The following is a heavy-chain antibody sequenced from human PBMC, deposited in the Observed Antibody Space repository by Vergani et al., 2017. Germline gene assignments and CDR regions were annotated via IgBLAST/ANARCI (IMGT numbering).Heavy chain of an antibody. CDR3: ARGSNVWGSYRYFDY. CDR2: INHSGST. CDR1: GGSFSGYY. V-gene: IGHV4-34*01. D-gene: IGHD3-16*02. Sequence: QVQLQQRGAGLLKPSETLSLTCAVYGGSFSGYYWSWIRQPPGKGLEWIGEINHSGSTNYNPSLKSRVTISVDTSKNQFSLKLSSVTAADTAVYYCARGSNVWGSYRYFDYWGQGTLVTVSS. J-gene: IGHJ4*02.